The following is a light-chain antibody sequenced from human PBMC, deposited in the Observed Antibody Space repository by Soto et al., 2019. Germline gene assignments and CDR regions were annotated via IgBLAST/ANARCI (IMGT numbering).Light chain of an antibody. CDR1: QSVSSN. Sequence: EIVMTQSPATLSVALGERVTLSCRASQSVSSNLAWYQQKPVQAPRLLIYGASTRATGIPARFSGSGSGTEFTLTISSLQSEDFGVYYCQQSNKWPPVTFGGGTKVDI. J-gene: IGKJ4*01. V-gene: IGKV3-15*01. CDR3: QQSNKWPPVT. CDR2: GAS.